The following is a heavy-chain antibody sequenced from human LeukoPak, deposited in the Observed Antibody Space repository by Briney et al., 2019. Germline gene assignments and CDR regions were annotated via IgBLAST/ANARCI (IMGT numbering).Heavy chain of an antibody. Sequence: NPSETLSLTCTVSGGSISSSSYYWGWIRQPPGKGLEWIGSIYYSGSTYYNPSLKSRVTISVDTSKNQFSLKLSSVTAADTAVYYCARTEMATFDYWGQGTLVTVSS. CDR1: GGSISSSSYY. V-gene: IGHV4-39*07. D-gene: IGHD5-24*01. CDR3: ARTEMATFDY. CDR2: IYYSGST. J-gene: IGHJ4*02.